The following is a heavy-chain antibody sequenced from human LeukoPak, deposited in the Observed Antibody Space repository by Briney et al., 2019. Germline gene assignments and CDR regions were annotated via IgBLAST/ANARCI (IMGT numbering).Heavy chain of an antibody. Sequence: PSETLSLTCTVSGGSISSYYWSWIRQPPGKGLEWIGYIYYSGSTNYNPSLKSRVTISVDTSKNQFSLKLSSVTAADTAVYYCARYYYGSGSYYPNYYYYYMDVWGKGTTATVSS. V-gene: IGHV4-59*01. D-gene: IGHD3-10*01. CDR3: ARYYYGSGSYYPNYYYYYMDV. J-gene: IGHJ6*03. CDR1: GGSISSYY. CDR2: IYYSGST.